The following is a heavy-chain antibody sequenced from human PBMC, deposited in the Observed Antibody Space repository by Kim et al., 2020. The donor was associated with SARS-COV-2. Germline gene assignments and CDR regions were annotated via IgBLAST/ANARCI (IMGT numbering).Heavy chain of an antibody. Sequence: SETLSLTCTVSGGSISSYYWSWIRQSPGKGLEWIGYIYYSGSTNYNPSPKSRVTISVDTSKNQFSLKLNSVTAADTAVYYCASGNYYDSRGYYIEYFQHWGQGTLVTVSA. V-gene: IGHV4-59*01. CDR3: ASGNYYDSRGYYIEYFQH. CDR1: GGSISSYY. CDR2: IYYSGST. J-gene: IGHJ1*01. D-gene: IGHD3-22*01.